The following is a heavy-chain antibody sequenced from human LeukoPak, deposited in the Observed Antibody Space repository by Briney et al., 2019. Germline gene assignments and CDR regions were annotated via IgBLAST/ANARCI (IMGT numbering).Heavy chain of an antibody. CDR2: IYHSGST. Sequence: SETLSLTCTVSGGAISTYNWNWIRQPPGKGLEWIGSIYHSGSTYYNPSLKSRVTISVDTSKNQFSLKLSSVTAADTAVYYCAKAHDYGDSMYNWGQGTLVTVSS. CDR1: GGAISTYN. D-gene: IGHD4-17*01. V-gene: IGHV4-59*04. CDR3: AKAHDYGDSMYN. J-gene: IGHJ4*02.